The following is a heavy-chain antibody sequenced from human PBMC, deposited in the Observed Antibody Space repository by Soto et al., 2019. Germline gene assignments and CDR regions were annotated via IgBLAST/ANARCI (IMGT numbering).Heavy chain of an antibody. V-gene: IGHV1-18*01. CDR2: INTYNGNP. CDR1: GYPFTNHV. Sequence: GASVKVSCKASGYPFTNHVITWVRQAPGQGLEWMGWINTYNGNPTYAQKFQGRVTMATDTSTTTAYMELRSLRSDDTAIYYCARVIGSGSHSWAYWGQGTLVTVSS. D-gene: IGHD3-3*01. CDR3: ARVIGSGSHSWAY. J-gene: IGHJ4*02.